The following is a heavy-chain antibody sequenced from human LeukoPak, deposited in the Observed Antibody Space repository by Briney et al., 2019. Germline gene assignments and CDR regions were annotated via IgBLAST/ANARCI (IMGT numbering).Heavy chain of an antibody. CDR2: INHSGST. J-gene: IGHJ6*03. V-gene: IGHV4-34*01. D-gene: IGHD3-16*01. Sequence: PGGSLRLSCAASGFTFSNAWMSWIRQPPGKGLEWIGEINHSGSTNYNPSLKSRVTISVDTSKNQFSLKLSSVTAADTAVYYCARHGVGLGYYYMDVWGKGTTVTISS. CDR1: GFTFSNAW. CDR3: ARHGVGLGYYYMDV.